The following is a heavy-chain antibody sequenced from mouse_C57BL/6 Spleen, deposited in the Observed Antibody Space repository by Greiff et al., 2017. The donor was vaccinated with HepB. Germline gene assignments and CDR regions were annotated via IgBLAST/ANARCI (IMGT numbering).Heavy chain of an antibody. CDR2: ISYDGSN. CDR3: ARGLYGAMDY. V-gene: IGHV3-6*01. D-gene: IGHD2-12*01. Sequence: DVKLQESGPGLVKPSQSLSLTCSVTGYSITSGYYWNWIRQFPGNKLEWMGYISYDGSNNYNPSLKNRISITRDTSKNQFFLKLNSVTTEDTATYYCARGLYGAMDYWGQGTSVTVSS. CDR1: GYSITSGYY. J-gene: IGHJ4*01.